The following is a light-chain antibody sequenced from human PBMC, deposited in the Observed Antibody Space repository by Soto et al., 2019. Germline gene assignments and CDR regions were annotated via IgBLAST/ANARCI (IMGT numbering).Light chain of an antibody. J-gene: IGLJ3*02. CDR2: SNN. CDR3: AAWDDSLRVV. CDR1: SSNIGSNY. V-gene: IGLV1-47*02. Sequence: QSVLTQPPSASGTPGQRVTISCSGSSSNIGSNYVYWYQQLPGPAPKLLIYSNNQRPSGVPDRFSGSKSGTSASLAISGLRSEDEADYYCAAWDDSLRVVFGGGTKLTVL.